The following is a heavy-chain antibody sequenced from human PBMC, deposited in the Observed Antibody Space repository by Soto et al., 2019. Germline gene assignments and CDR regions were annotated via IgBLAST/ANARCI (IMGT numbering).Heavy chain of an antibody. CDR3: ARGNGDRLGYCSGGSCYSGWFDP. J-gene: IGHJ5*02. CDR1: GCTFTSYA. CDR2: INAGNGNT. D-gene: IGHD2-15*01. V-gene: IGHV1-3*01. Sequence: GASVKVSCKASGCTFTSYAMHWVRQAPGQRLEWMGWINAGNGNTKYSQKFQGRVTITRDTSASTAYMELSSLRSEDTAVYYCARGNGDRLGYCSGGSCYSGWFDPWGQGTLVTVSS.